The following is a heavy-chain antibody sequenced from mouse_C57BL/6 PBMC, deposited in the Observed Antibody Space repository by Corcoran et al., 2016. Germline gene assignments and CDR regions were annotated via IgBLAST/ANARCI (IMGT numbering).Heavy chain of an antibody. Sequence: EVQLQQSGPELVKPGASVKISCKASGYTFTDYYMNWVKQSHGKSLEWIGDINPNNGGTSYNQKFMGKATLTVDKSSSTAYMELRSLTSEDSAVYYCARSGPWYFDVWGTGTTVTVSS. CDR2: INPNNGGT. CDR3: ARSGPWYFDV. CDR1: GYTFTDYY. J-gene: IGHJ1*03. V-gene: IGHV1-26*01.